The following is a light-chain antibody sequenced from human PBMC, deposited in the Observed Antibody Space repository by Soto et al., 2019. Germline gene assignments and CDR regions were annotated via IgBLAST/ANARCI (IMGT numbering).Light chain of an antibody. CDR1: ESVRSN. CDR2: AAS. J-gene: IGKJ5*01. Sequence: EIVMTQSPATLSVPPGDRATLSCRASESVRSNLAWYQQKPGQAPRLLIYAASIRAADIPARFSGSGSGTKFTLTTSTRQPEDYAVYYCQQQYDWPTITFGQGTRLE. CDR3: QQQYDWPTIT. V-gene: IGKV3-15*01.